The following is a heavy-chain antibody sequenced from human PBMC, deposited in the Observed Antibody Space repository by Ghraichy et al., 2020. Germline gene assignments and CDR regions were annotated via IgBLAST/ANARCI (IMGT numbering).Heavy chain of an antibody. D-gene: IGHD2/OR15-2a*01. CDR2: IYSNDRA. CDR3: ARVDTYSARGVEYYYGMDV. CDR1: GFSVSNNN. Sequence: GGSLRLSCAASGFSVSNNNMTWVRQAPGKGLDGVSLIYSNDRAVYADFVKGRFTISRDNSKNTMYLHMNSLGAEDTAMYYCARVDTYSARGVEYYYGMDVWGQGTTVTVSS. V-gene: IGHV3-66*01. J-gene: IGHJ6*02.